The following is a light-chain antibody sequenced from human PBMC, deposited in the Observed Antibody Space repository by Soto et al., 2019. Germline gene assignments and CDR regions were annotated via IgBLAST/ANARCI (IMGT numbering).Light chain of an antibody. J-gene: IGLJ7*01. Sequence: QSALTQPASVSGSPGQSITISCTGTSSDVGGYNYVSWYQQHPGKDPKLMIYDVTHRSSGISYRFSGSKSGNTASLTISGLQSEDEEDYYCSSYTSSSASVVFGGGTQLTVL. CDR1: SSDVGGYNY. CDR2: DVT. CDR3: SSYTSSSASVV. V-gene: IGLV2-14*01.